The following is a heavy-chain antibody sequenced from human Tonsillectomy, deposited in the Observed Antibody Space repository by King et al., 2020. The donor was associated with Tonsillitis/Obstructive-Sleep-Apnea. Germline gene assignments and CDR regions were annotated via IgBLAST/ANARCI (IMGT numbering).Heavy chain of an antibody. J-gene: IGHJ3*01. Sequence: VQLVESGGGLVKPGGSLRLSCAASAFAFNNAWMNWVRQAPGKGLEWVGRIKAKADGGTADYAAPVKGRFTMSRDDSKNTLYLQMNSLKGEDTAVYYCTTGLRYNTGWFPEDDPFDLWGQGTMVTVSS. V-gene: IGHV3-15*01. CDR1: AFAFNNAW. D-gene: IGHD6-19*01. CDR3: TTGLRYNTGWFPEDDPFDL. CDR2: IKAKADGGTA.